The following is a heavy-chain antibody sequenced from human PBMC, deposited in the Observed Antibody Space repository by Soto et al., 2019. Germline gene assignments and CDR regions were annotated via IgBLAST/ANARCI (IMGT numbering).Heavy chain of an antibody. V-gene: IGHV3-23*01. J-gene: IGHJ4*02. CDR3: ARRGSGSDYDY. CDR1: GFTFSSYA. Sequence: EVQVLESGGGLVQPGGSLRLSCAASGFTFSSYAMRWVRQAPGKGLEWVSAISGSGGSTYYADSVKGRFTISRDNSKNALYLQMNSLRAEDTAVYYGARRGSGSDYDYWGQGNLVTVSS. D-gene: IGHD1-26*01. CDR2: ISGSGGST.